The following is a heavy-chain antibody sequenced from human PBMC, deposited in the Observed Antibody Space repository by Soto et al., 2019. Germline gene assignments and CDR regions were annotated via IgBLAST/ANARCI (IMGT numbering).Heavy chain of an antibody. CDR3: ARDTAYSSSPMDV. Sequence: QVQLVESGGGLVKPGGSLRLSCAASGFTFSDYYMSWIRQAPGKGLEWVSYISSSGSTIYYADSVKGRFTISRDNAKNSLYLLLNSLRDEDTAVYYCARDTAYSSSPMDVWGKGTTVTVSS. CDR1: GFTFSDYY. CDR2: ISSSGSTI. V-gene: IGHV3-11*01. D-gene: IGHD6-6*01. J-gene: IGHJ6*03.